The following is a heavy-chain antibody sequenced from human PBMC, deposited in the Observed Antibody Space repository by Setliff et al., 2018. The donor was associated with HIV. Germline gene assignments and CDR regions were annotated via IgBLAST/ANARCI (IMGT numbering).Heavy chain of an antibody. CDR3: ATHRWYSGSYLRDY. Sequence: GASVKVSCKVSGYTLTELSMHWVRQAPGKGLEWMGGFDPEKSEKIYAQKLQGRVTMTEDTSTDTAYMELRSLRSEDTAVYYCATHRWYSGSYLRDYWGQGTLVTVSS. CDR1: GYTLTELS. V-gene: IGHV1-24*01. J-gene: IGHJ4*02. D-gene: IGHD1-26*01. CDR2: FDPEKSEK.